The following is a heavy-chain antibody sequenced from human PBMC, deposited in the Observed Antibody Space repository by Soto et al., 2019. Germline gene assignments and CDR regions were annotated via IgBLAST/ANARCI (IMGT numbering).Heavy chain of an antibody. D-gene: IGHD3-10*01. CDR3: ATGVHRVGDYYYMDV. CDR2: FDPEDGET. Sequence: GASVKVSCKVSGYTLTELSMHWVRQAPGKGLEWMGGFDPEDGETIYAQKFQGRVTITEDTSTDTVYMELSSLRSEDTAVYYFATGVHRVGDYYYMDVWGKGTTVTVSS. V-gene: IGHV1-24*01. CDR1: GYTLTELS. J-gene: IGHJ6*03.